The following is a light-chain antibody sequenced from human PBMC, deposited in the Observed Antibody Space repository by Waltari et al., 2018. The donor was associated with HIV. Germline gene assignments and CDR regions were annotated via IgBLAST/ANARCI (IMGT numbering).Light chain of an antibody. CDR2: GAS. Sequence: EIVMTQSPATLSVSPGERATLSCRASQSVSSNFAWYQKKPGQAPRLLIYGASTRATSIPARCSGSGSGTEFTLTISSLQSEDFAVYYCQQYNNWPPWTFGQGTKVEIK. CDR3: QQYNNWPPWT. CDR1: QSVSSN. V-gene: IGKV3-15*01. J-gene: IGKJ1*01.